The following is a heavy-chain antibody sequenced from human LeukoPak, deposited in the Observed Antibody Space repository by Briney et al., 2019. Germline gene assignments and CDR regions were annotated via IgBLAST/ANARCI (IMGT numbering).Heavy chain of an antibody. CDR3: ARGSGWYYY. V-gene: IGHV4-59*08. J-gene: IGHJ4*02. Sequence: SETLSLTCTVSGGSISSYYWSWIRQPPGKGLEWIGYIYYSGSTNYNPSLKSRVTMSVDTSKNQFSLKLSSVTAADTAVYYCARGSGWYYYWGQGTLVTVSS. CDR2: IYYSGST. CDR1: GGSISSYY. D-gene: IGHD6-19*01.